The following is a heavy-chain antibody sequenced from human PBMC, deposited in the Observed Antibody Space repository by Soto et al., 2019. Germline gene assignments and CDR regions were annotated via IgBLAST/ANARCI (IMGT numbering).Heavy chain of an antibody. CDR3: AKVSRKGSAIDFDY. J-gene: IGHJ4*02. V-gene: IGHV1-8*01. CDR1: GYTFSNYD. CDR2: VNPNNGDT. Sequence: QVQLVQSGAELKKPGASVKVSCKASGYTFSNYDMNWVRQATGQGPEWIGWVNPNNGDTGYAQKFQGRVTLTTDISTPTDYMELTSLRSEDTAIYYCAKVSRKGSAIDFDYWGQGTLITVSS. D-gene: IGHD3-10*01.